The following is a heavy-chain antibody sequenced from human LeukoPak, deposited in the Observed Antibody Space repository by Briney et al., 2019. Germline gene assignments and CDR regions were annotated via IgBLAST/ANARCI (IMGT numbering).Heavy chain of an antibody. Sequence: GGSLRHSCAASGFTFGSYWMSWVRQAPGKGLEWVANIKQDESEKYFVDSVKGRFTVSRDNAKGSLYLQMNSLRTEDTAVYYCARDRGYYYYMDVWGKGTTVTVSS. V-gene: IGHV3-7*01. CDR2: IKQDESEK. CDR1: GFTFGSYW. CDR3: ARDRGYYYYMDV. J-gene: IGHJ6*03.